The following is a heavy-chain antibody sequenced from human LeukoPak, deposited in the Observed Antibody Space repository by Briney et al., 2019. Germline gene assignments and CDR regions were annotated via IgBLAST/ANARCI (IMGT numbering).Heavy chain of an antibody. CDR1: GGSFSGYY. D-gene: IGHD6-13*01. V-gene: IGHV4-34*01. CDR3: ARSYSSSWYWDTRWYYMDV. J-gene: IGHJ6*03. CDR2: INHSGST. Sequence: SETLSLTCAVYGGSFSGYYWSWIRQPPGKGLEWIGEINHSGSTNYNPSLKSRVTISVDTSKNQFSLKLSSVTAADTAVYYCARSYSSSWYWDTRWYYMDVWGKGTTVTISS.